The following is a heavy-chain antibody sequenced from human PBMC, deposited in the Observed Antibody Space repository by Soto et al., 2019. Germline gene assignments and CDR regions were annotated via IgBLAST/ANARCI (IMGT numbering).Heavy chain of an antibody. CDR3: ARQTAPWGFDV. V-gene: IGHV4-61*08. D-gene: IGHD7-27*01. Sequence: QVELKESGPGLVKPSETLSLTCTVSGGSVSSGGFYYHWIRQPPGKGLEWIGYVYYGGFTNYSPSLKSRPTISGDTSPTRISLSLASVTSVVTAVYYCARQTAPWGFDVWGQGTTVTVSS. CDR1: GGSVSSGGFY. CDR2: VYYGGFT. J-gene: IGHJ6*02.